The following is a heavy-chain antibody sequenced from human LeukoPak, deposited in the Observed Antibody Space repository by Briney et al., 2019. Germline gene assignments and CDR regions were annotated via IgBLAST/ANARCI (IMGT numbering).Heavy chain of an antibody. CDR2: ISSNGGST. Sequence: GGSLRLSCSASGFTFSTCAMHWVRQAPGKGLEYVSAISSNGGSTYYADSVKGRCTISRDNSKNTLYLQMSSLRAEDTAVYYCGLAAYYYDSSGSDDAFDIWGQGTMVIVSS. J-gene: IGHJ3*02. V-gene: IGHV3-64D*08. CDR1: GFTFSTCA. D-gene: IGHD3-22*01. CDR3: GLAAYYYDSSGSDDAFDI.